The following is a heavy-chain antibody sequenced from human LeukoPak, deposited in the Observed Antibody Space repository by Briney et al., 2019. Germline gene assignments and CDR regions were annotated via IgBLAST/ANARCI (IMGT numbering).Heavy chain of an antibody. V-gene: IGHV3-9*01. J-gene: IGHJ6*02. CDR2: ISWKSGSL. Sequence: GGSLRLSCAASGFTFDDYGMHWVRQAPGKGLEWVAGISWKSGSLAYAESVKGRFTISRDNAKNSLYLQMNSLRAEDTALYYCAKDSRLNYYDGMDVWGQGTTVTVSS. CDR1: GFTFDDYG. CDR3: AKDSRLNYYDGMDV.